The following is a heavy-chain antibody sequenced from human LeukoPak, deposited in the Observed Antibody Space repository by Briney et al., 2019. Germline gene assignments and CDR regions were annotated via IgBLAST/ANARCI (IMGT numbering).Heavy chain of an antibody. V-gene: IGHV3-23*01. J-gene: IGHJ4*02. CDR1: GFTFSNYD. Sequence: PGGSLSLSCVASGFTFSNYDMSWVRQAPGKGLEWVSAITGSGDTTFYADSVEGRFTISRDNSKSTVLLQLSSLRAEDTAVYYCAKHQVRSHDYWGQGTLVTVSS. D-gene: IGHD3-3*01. CDR2: ITGSGDTT. CDR3: AKHQVRSHDY.